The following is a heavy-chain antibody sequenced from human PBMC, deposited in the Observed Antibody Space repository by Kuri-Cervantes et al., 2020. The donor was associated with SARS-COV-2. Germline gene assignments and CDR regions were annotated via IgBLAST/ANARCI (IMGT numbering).Heavy chain of an antibody. CDR3: ARATGLEVVVVIAIPSILNAFVI. Sequence: GSLRLSCTVSGGSISSHYWGWIRQPQGKGLEWIGSIYYSGSTYYNPSLKSRVTISVDTSKNQFSLKLSSVTAADTAVYYCARATGLEVVVVIAIPSILNAFVIWGQGTMVTVSS. J-gene: IGHJ3*02. V-gene: IGHV4-59*05. CDR2: IYYSGST. CDR1: GGSISSHY. D-gene: IGHD2-21*01.